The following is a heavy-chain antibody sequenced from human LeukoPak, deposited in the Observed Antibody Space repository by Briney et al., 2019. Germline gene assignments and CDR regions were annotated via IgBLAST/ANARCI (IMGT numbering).Heavy chain of an antibody. CDR1: GGSISSSSYY. Sequence: PSETLSLTCTVSGGSISSSSYYWGWIRQPPGKGLEGIGSIYYSGSTYYNPSLKSRVTISVDTSKNQLSLKLSSVTAADTAVYYCARDIRTLRYDFWSGYPRYFDYWGQGTLVTVSS. J-gene: IGHJ4*02. D-gene: IGHD3-3*01. V-gene: IGHV4-39*07. CDR2: IYYSGST. CDR3: ARDIRTLRYDFWSGYPRYFDY.